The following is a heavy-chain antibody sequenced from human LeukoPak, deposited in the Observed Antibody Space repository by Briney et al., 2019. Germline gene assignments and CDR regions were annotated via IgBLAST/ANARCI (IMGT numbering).Heavy chain of an antibody. CDR1: GFTFSSYS. V-gene: IGHV3-21*01. D-gene: IGHD5-12*01. J-gene: IGHJ4*02. Sequence: NPGGSLRLSCAASGFTFSSYSMNWVRQAPGKGLEWVSSISSSSSYIYYADSVKGRFTISRDNAKNSLYLQMNSLRAEDTAVYYCARDGSPYSGYARSGDYWGQGTLVTVSS. CDR2: ISSSSSYI. CDR3: ARDGSPYSGYARSGDY.